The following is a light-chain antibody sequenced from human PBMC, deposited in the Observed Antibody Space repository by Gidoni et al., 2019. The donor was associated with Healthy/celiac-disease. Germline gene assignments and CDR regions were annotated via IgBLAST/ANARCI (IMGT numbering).Light chain of an antibody. CDR2: DVS. CDR1: SSDVGGYNY. CDR3: CSYAGSYTYV. Sequence: QSALTQPRSVSGSPGQSVTLSCTGTSSDVGGYNYVSWYQQHTGKAPKLMIYDVSKRPPGVPDRFSDSKSGNTASLTSSGLQAEDEYYYYCCSYAGSYTYVFGTGTKVTVL. J-gene: IGLJ1*01. V-gene: IGLV2-11*01.